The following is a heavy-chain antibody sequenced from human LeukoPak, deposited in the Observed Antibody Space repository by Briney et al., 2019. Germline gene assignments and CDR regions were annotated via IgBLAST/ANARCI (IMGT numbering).Heavy chain of an antibody. J-gene: IGHJ4*02. CDR2: ISSTSSTI. CDR1: GFSISNYW. CDR3: ATDGGGFWSGPYSHYFDS. D-gene: IGHD3-3*01. V-gene: IGHV3-48*02. Sequence: AGGSLRLSCAVSGFSISNYWMTWVRQAPGKGPEWISYISSTSSTIYYADSVKGRFTISRDNAKKSLYLQMTGLRDEDTAVYYCATDGGGFWSGPYSHYFDSWGQGTLVAVSS.